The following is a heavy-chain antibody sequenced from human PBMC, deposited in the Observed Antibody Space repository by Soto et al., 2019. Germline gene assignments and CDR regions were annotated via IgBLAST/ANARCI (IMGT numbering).Heavy chain of an antibody. CDR3: AREGATRRPSRPAIGWLES. D-gene: IGHD2-2*02. CDR2: INVYNGET. V-gene: IGHV1-2*02. J-gene: IGHJ5*01. Sequence: ASVKVSCKVSGYTFSGYHMHWVRQAPGQGLEWMGWINVYNGETNIAQKFQGRVAMTRDTSITTAYVELSRLRFDDTAVYFCAREGATRRPSRPAIGWLESWGQGTLVTVSS. CDR1: GYTFSGYH.